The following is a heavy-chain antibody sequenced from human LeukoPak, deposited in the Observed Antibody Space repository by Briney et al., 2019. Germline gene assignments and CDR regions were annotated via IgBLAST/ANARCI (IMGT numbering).Heavy chain of an antibody. CDR2: ITGSGGST. D-gene: IGHD1-14*01. CDR3: GKDEQGFGMQTSH. J-gene: IGHJ4*02. CDR1: GFDFSSYA. V-gene: IGHV3-23*01. Sequence: GGSLRLSCAASGFDFSSYAVSWVRQAPGKGLEWVSAITGSGGSTYYADSVKGRFTVSRDNPRNTPYLQMNSLRAEDTAVYYCGKDEQGFGMQTSHWGQGTLVTVSS.